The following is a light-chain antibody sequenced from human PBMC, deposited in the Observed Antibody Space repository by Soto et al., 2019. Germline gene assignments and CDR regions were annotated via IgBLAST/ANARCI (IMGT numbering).Light chain of an antibody. CDR2: HAS. J-gene: IGKJ4*01. Sequence: EIVMTQSPATLSVSPGERATLSCRASESVSTNLAWYQQKFGQAPRLLIYHASTRATGIPARFSGSGSGTELTLTISSLQSEDFALYYCQQYNEWPRTFGGGTKVEIK. CDR1: ESVSTN. V-gene: IGKV3-15*01. CDR3: QQYNEWPRT.